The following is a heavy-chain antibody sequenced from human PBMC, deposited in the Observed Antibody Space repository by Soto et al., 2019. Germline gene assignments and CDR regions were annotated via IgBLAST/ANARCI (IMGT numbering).Heavy chain of an antibody. V-gene: IGHV3-21*01. J-gene: IGHJ5*02. CDR1: GFTFSSYS. D-gene: IGHD2-21*02. CDR2: ISSSSSYI. CDR3: ARGGAAIPFLFSASWFDP. Sequence: EVQLVESGGGLVKPGGSLRLSCAASGFTFSSYSMNWVRQAPGKGLEWVSSISSSSSYIYYADSVKGRFTISRDNAKNSLYLQMNSLRAEDTAVYYCARGGAAIPFLFSASWFDPWGKGTLVTVSS.